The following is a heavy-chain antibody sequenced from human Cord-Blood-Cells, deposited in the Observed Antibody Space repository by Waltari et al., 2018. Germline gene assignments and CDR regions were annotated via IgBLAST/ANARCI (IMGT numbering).Heavy chain of an antibody. CDR1: GGTFSSYA. CDR2: IIPIFGTA. CDR3: ARPAKYCSSTSCYYFDY. Sequence: QVQLVQSGAEVKKPGSSVKVSCKASGGTFSSYAISWVRQAPGPGLEWMGGIIPIFGTANYAQKFQGRVTITADKSTSTAYMELSSLRSEDTAVYYCARPAKYCSSTSCYYFDYWGQGTLVTVSS. V-gene: IGHV1-69*06. D-gene: IGHD2-2*01. J-gene: IGHJ4*02.